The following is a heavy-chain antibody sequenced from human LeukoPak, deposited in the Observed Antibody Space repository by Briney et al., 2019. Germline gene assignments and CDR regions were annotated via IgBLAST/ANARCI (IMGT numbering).Heavy chain of an antibody. V-gene: IGHV4-38-2*01. J-gene: IGHJ4*02. D-gene: IGHD3-3*01. CDR2: IYHSGST. Sequence: SETLSLTCAVSGYSISSGYYWGWIRQPPGKGLEWIGSIYHSGSTYYNPSLKSRVTISVDTSKTQSSLKLSSVTAADTAVYYCARATPGYDFWSGYYTGEFDYWGQGTLVTVSS. CDR1: GYSISSGYY. CDR3: ARATPGYDFWSGYYTGEFDY.